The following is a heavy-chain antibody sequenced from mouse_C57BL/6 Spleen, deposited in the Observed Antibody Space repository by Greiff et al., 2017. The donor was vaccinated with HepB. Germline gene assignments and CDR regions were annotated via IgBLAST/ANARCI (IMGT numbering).Heavy chain of an antibody. CDR1: GFTFSSYG. CDR3: ARPSPYGSREAYYFDY. J-gene: IGHJ2*01. CDR2: ISSGGSYT. Sequence: EVKLMESGGDLVKPGGSLKLSRAASGFTFSSYGMSWVRQTPDKRLEWVATISSGGSYTYYPDSVKGRFTISKDNAKNTLYLQMSSLKSEDTAMYYCARPSPYGSREAYYFDYWGQGTTLTVSS. D-gene: IGHD1-1*01. V-gene: IGHV5-6*01.